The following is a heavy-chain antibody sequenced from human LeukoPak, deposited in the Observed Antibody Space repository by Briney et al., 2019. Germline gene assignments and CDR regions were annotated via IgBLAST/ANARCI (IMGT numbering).Heavy chain of an antibody. V-gene: IGHV3-23*01. CDR3: AKDQRYASGNLDY. CDR1: GFTFSSYS. D-gene: IGHD3-10*01. Sequence: PGGSLRLSCAASGFTFSSYSMNWVRQAPGKGLEWVSSISSTGGTTYYADSVKGRFTISRDNSKNTLYVQMNSLRAEDTAMYYCAKDQRYASGNLDYWGQGTLVTVSS. CDR2: ISSTGGTT. J-gene: IGHJ4*02.